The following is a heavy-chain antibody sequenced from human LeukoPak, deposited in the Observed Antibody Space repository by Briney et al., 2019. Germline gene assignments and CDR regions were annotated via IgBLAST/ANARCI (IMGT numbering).Heavy chain of an antibody. CDR1: GGSVSSGSYY. J-gene: IGHJ6*04. V-gene: IGHV4-61*01. CDR2: IYYSGST. CDR3: ARDFRAGMDV. Sequence: SETLSLTCTVSGGSVSSGSYYWSWIRQPPGKGLEWIGYIYYSGSTNYNPSLKSRVTISVDTSKNQFSLMLSSVTAADTAVYYCARDFRAGMDVWGKGTTVTVSS.